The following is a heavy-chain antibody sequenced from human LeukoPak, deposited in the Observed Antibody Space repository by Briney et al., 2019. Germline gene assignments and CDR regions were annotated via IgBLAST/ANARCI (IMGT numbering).Heavy chain of an antibody. V-gene: IGHV4-4*02. CDR2: IYHSGST. Sequence: SGTLSLTCAVSGGSISSTNWWSWVRQPPGKGLEWIGEIYHSGSTNYNPSLKSRVTISVDKSKSLFSLKLTSVTAADTAIYYCARGLASGYPPIPFDYWGQGTQVTVSS. D-gene: IGHD3-3*01. J-gene: IGHJ4*02. CDR1: GGSISSTNW. CDR3: ARGLASGYPPIPFDY.